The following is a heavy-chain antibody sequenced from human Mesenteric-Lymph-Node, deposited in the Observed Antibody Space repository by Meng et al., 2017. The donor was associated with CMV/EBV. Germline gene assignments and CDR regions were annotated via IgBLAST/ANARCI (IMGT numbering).Heavy chain of an antibody. Sequence: ASVKVSCKASGYTFIGYYMHWVRQAPGQGLEWMGWINPNSGGTKYAQKFQGRVTMTSDTSISTVYMELSRLRSDDTAIYYCARVFYSFYCTSTSCFGDSFDIWGQGTMVTVSS. CDR3: ARVFYSFYCTSTSCFGDSFDI. D-gene: IGHD2-2*01. CDR1: GYTFIGYY. V-gene: IGHV1-2*02. J-gene: IGHJ3*02. CDR2: INPNSGGT.